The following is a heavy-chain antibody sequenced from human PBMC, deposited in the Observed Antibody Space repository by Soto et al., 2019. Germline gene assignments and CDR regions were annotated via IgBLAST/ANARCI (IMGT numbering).Heavy chain of an antibody. Sequence: SETLSLTCTVSGGSISSGGYYWSWIRQHPGKGLEWIGYIYYSGSTYYNPSLKSRVTISVDTSKNQFSLKLSSVTAADTAVYYCASSPSYGSGSYHLDYWGQGTLVTVSS. J-gene: IGHJ4*02. CDR1: GGSISSGGYY. CDR3: ASSPSYGSGSYHLDY. V-gene: IGHV4-31*03. D-gene: IGHD3-10*01. CDR2: IYYSGST.